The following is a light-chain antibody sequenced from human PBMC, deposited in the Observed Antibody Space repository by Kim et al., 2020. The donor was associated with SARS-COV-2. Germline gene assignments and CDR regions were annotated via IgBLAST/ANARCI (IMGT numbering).Light chain of an antibody. V-gene: IGLV2-8*01. J-gene: IGLJ2*01. CDR3: NSYAGSNNGV. CDR1: SSDIASYDY. CDR2: DVT. Sequence: QSALTQPPSASGSPGQSVTISCTGSSSDIASYDYVSWYQQYPGKAPKLIIYDVTKRPSGVPDRFSGSKSANTASLTVSGLQAEDEADYYCNSYAGSNNGVFGGGTKLTVL.